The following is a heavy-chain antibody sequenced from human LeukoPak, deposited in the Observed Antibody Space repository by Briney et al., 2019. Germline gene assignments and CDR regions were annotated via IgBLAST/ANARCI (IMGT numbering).Heavy chain of an antibody. V-gene: IGHV5-51*01. J-gene: IGHJ3*02. D-gene: IGHD1-26*01. CDR3: ARRAVGATGTFDI. CDR1: EYSFTTYW. Sequence: GESLNISCKGSEYSFTTYWIGWVRQMPGKGLEWMGIIYPGDSDTRYRPSFQGQVTISADKSISTAYLQWSSLKASDTAMYYCARRAVGATGTFDIWGQGTMVTVSS. CDR2: IYPGDSDT.